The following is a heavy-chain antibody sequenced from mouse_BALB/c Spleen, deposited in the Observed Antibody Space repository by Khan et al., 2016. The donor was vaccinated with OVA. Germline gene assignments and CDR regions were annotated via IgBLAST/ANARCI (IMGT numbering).Heavy chain of an antibody. CDR2: ISYSGNP. J-gene: IGHJ2*01. D-gene: IGHD2-10*02. Sequence: EVQLVESGPGLVKPSQSLSLTCTVTGYSITSDYAWNWIRQFPGNKLEWMGFISYSGNPNYNPSLKSRISITRDTSKNQFFLQLNSVTTEDTATYYCARVYGGDVDYWGQGTTLTVSS. CDR3: ARVYGGDVDY. CDR1: GYSITSDYA. V-gene: IGHV3-2*02.